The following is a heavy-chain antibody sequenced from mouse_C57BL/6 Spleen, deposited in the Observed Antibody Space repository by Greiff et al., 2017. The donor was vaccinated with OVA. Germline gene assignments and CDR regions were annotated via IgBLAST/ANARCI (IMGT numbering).Heavy chain of an antibody. Sequence: VQLQQPGAELVRPGSSVKLSCKASGYTFTSYWMHWVKQRPIQGLEWIGNIDPSDSETHYNQKFKDKATLTVDKSSSTAYMQLSSLTSEDSAVYYCARDYDGGDYYAMDYWGQGTSVTVSS. D-gene: IGHD2-4*01. V-gene: IGHV1-52*01. CDR3: ARDYDGGDYYAMDY. CDR2: IDPSDSET. CDR1: GYTFTSYW. J-gene: IGHJ4*01.